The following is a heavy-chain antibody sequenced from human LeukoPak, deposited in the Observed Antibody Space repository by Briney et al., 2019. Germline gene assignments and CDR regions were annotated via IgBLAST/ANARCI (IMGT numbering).Heavy chain of an antibody. CDR1: GFSVSRNY. V-gene: IGHV3-66*01. Sequence: PGGSLRLSCAASGFSVSRNYMTWVRQAAGEGREWVSPIYSGGSTSYADSVKGRFPISRDNSKNTLYLQMNSLRAEDTAVYYCARRTDHQTGGDYWGEGTLVTVSS. J-gene: IGHJ4*02. CDR3: ARRTDHQTGGDY. CDR2: IYSGGST. D-gene: IGHD1-1*01.